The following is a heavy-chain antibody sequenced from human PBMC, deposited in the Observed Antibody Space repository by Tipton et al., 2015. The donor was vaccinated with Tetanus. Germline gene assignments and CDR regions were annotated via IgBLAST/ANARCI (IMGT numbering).Heavy chain of an antibody. Sequence: TLSLTCTVSGDSVSGYYWSWIRQPPGKGLEWIGYVYYTGSTNHNPSLKSRVTISMDRSKNQIPLQLTSVTAADTAVYFCAGVTAQRTELYFDHWGQGTLVTVSS. D-gene: IGHD6-13*01. V-gene: IGHV4-59*02. CDR2: VYYTGST. CDR1: GDSVSGYY. J-gene: IGHJ4*02. CDR3: AGVTAQRTELYFDH.